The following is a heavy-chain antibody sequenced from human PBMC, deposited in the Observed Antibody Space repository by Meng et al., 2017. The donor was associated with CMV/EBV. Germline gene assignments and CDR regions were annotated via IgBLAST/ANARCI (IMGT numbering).Heavy chain of an antibody. V-gene: IGHV3-13*01. CDR2: IGTAGDT. D-gene: IGHD3-3*01. Sequence: GESLKISCAASGFTFSSNDMHWVRQTTGKGLEWVSAIGTAGDTYYPGSVKGRFTISRENAKNSFYLQMNSLRAGDTAVYYCARDGGYHFSPTTNNGMDVWGQGTTVTVSS. CDR1: GFTFSSND. CDR3: ARDGGYHFSPTTNNGMDV. J-gene: IGHJ6*02.